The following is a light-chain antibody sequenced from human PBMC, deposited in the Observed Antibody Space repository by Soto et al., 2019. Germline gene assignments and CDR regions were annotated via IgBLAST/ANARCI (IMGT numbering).Light chain of an antibody. CDR2: TAS. CDR1: QSVASSF. Sequence: EIVLTQSPGTLSLSPGARATLSCRASQSVASSFIAWFQQKPGQPPRLLIYTASSRAPGIPDRFTASGSGTDFTLTISRLEPEDFAVYYCLKYGPSPLTFGGGTKVEI. CDR3: LKYGPSPLT. V-gene: IGKV3-20*01. J-gene: IGKJ4*01.